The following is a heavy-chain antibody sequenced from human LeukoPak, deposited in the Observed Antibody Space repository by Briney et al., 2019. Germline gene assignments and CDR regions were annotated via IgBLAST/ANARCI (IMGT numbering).Heavy chain of an antibody. CDR1: GGSTSSSSYY. V-gene: IGHV4-39*01. CDR2: IYYSGST. J-gene: IGHJ5*02. Sequence: SQTLSLTCTVSGGSTSSSSYYWGWIRQPPGKGLEWIGSIYYSGSTYYNPSLKSRVTISVDTSRNQFSLKLRSVTAADTAVYYCARRPRAGWFDPWGQGTLVTVSS. CDR3: ARRPRAGWFDP.